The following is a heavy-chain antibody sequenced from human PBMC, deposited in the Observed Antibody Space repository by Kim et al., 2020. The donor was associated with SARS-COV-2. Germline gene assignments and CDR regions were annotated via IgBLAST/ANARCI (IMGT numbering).Heavy chain of an antibody. CDR2: IRSKANSYAT. CDR1: GLTFSGSA. D-gene: IGHD4-17*01. CDR3: TRHGDSVN. J-gene: IGHJ4*02. Sequence: GGSLRLSCAASGLTFSGSAMHWVRQASGKGLEWVGRIRSKANSYATAYAASVKGRFTISRDDSKNTAYLQMNSLKTEDTAVYYCTRHGDSVNWGQGTLVTVSS. V-gene: IGHV3-73*01.